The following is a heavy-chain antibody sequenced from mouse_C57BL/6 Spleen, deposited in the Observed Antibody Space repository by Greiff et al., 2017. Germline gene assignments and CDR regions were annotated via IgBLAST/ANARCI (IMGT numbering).Heavy chain of an antibody. CDR1: GYAFTNYL. Sequence: QVQLQQSGAELVRPGTSVKVSCKASGYAFTNYLIEWVKQRPGQGLEWIGVINPGSGGTNYNEKFKGKATLTADKSSSTAYMQLSSLTSADSAVYFCARRVTTVGAMDYWGQGTSVTVSS. CDR2: INPGSGGT. CDR3: ARRVTTVGAMDY. J-gene: IGHJ4*01. V-gene: IGHV1-54*01. D-gene: IGHD1-1*01.